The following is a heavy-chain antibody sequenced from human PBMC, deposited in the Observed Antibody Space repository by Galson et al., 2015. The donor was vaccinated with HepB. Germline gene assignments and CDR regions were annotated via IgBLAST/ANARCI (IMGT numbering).Heavy chain of an antibody. CDR3: ALLWGGKTYSSSWFPDYWYFDL. V-gene: IGHV2-5*01. J-gene: IGHJ2*01. CDR1: GFSLSTSGVG. D-gene: IGHD6-13*01. Sequence: PALVKPTQTLTLTCTFSGFSLSTSGVGVGWIRQPPGKALEWLALIYWNDDKRYSPSLKSRLTITKDTSKNQVVLTMTNMDPVDTATYYCALLWGGKTYSSSWFPDYWYFDLWGRGTLVTVSS. CDR2: IYWNDDK.